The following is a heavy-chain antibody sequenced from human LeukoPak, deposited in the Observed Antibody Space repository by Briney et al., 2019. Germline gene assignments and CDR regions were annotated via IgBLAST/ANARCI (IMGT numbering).Heavy chain of an antibody. CDR3: VRDQVGGSLFDY. Sequence: SQTLSLTCVISGDSVSSNSATWHWIRQSPSRGLEWLGRTYYRSKWSNDYAVSVRSRITINPDTSKNQFSLQLNSVTPEDTAVYYCVRDQVGGSLFDYWGQGTLVTVSS. V-gene: IGHV6-1*01. CDR1: GDSVSSNSAT. J-gene: IGHJ4*02. CDR2: TYYRSKWSN. D-gene: IGHD1-26*01.